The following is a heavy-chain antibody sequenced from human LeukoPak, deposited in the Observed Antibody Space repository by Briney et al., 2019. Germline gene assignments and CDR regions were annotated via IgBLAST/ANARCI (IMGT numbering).Heavy chain of an antibody. J-gene: IGHJ5*02. CDR1: GGSISSIICY. V-gene: IGHV4-39*07. D-gene: IGHD3-22*01. CDR3: ARERNYYDSSGSNWFDP. CDR2: IYYSGST. Sequence: SETLSLTCTVSGGSISSIICYWGWIRQPPGKGLEWIGSIYYSGSTYYNPSLKSRVTISIDTSNNQFSLKLSSVTAADTAVYYCARERNYYDSSGSNWFDPWGQGTLVTVSS.